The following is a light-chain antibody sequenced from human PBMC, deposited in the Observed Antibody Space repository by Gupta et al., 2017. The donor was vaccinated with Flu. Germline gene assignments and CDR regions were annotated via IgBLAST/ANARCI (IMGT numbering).Light chain of an antibody. CDR2: ITA. CDR3: QQYNNWPWT. CDR1: QGVSRE. J-gene: IGKJ1*01. V-gene: IGKV3-15*01. Sequence: PPTLSVAPGEGATRSCRASQGVSRELAWYQQKPGQAPRILIYITATRATGIPARFSGSGSETEFTLTISSLQSEDCAVDYCQQYNNWPWTFGRGTKVEIK.